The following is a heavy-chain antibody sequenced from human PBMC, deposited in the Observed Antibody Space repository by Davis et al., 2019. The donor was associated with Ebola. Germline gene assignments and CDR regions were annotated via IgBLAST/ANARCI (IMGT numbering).Heavy chain of an antibody. CDR3: ARDARWIQLWFIDY. CDR1: GGTFSSYA. V-gene: IGHV1-69*04. CDR2: IIPILGIA. Sequence: AASVKVSCKASGGTFSSYAISWVRQAPGQGLEWMGRIIPILGIANYAQKFQGRVTITADKSTSTAYMELRSLRSDDTAVYYCARDARWIQLWFIDYWGQGTLVTVSS. D-gene: IGHD5-18*01. J-gene: IGHJ4*02.